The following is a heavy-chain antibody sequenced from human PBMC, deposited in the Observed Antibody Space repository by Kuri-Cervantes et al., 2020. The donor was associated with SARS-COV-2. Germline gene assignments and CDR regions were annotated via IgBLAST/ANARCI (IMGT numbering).Heavy chain of an antibody. J-gene: IGHJ3*02. Sequence: SETLSLTCTVSGGSISSGDYYWGWIRQPPGKGLEWIGSIYHSGSTYYNPSLKSRVTIPVDTSKNQFSLKLSSVTAADTAVYYCARIFQGAGESNAFDIWGQGTMVTVSS. CDR1: GGSISSGDYY. D-gene: IGHD7-27*01. V-gene: IGHV4-39*07. CDR2: IYHSGST. CDR3: ARIFQGAGESNAFDI.